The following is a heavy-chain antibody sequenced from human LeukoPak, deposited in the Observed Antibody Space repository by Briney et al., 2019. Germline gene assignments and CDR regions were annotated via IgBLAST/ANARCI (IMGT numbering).Heavy chain of an antibody. CDR1: GFTFSHHW. Sequence: GGSLRLSCAASGFTFSHHWMHWVRQAPGKGLVWVSHISSDESSTTYADSVKGRFTISRDNRKNTLYLQINSLRVENTAMYYCTRNPDGRNWFDTWGQGTLVTVSS. D-gene: IGHD1-14*01. CDR2: ISSDESST. J-gene: IGHJ5*02. CDR3: TRNPDGRNWFDT. V-gene: IGHV3-74*01.